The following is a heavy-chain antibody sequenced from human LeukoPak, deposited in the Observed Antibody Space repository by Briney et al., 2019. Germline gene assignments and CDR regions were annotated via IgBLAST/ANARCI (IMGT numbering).Heavy chain of an antibody. CDR3: ARVVPSITMVRGVIPITYYFDY. J-gene: IGHJ4*02. Sequence: SETLSLTCTVSGGSIGGYYWTWIRQPPGKGLEWIGYIYYSGSTNYSPSLGGRVTISLDTSKNQFYLNLKYVTAADTAVYYCARVVPSITMVRGVIPITYYFDYWGQGTLVTVSS. CDR2: IYYSGST. D-gene: IGHD3-10*01. V-gene: IGHV4-59*01. CDR1: GGSIGGYY.